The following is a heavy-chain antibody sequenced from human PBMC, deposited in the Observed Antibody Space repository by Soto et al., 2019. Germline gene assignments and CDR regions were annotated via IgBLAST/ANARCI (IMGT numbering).Heavy chain of an antibody. CDR1: GFTFSDYY. V-gene: IGHV3-11*05. D-gene: IGHD3-9*01. Sequence: GGSLRLSCAASGFTFSDYYMSWIRQAPGKGLEWVSYISSSSSYTNYADSVKGRFTISRDNAKNSLYLQMNSLRAEDTAVYYCARDPSYYDILTGSSHWGQGTLVTVSS. CDR3: ARDPSYYDILTGSSH. J-gene: IGHJ4*02. CDR2: ISSSSSYT.